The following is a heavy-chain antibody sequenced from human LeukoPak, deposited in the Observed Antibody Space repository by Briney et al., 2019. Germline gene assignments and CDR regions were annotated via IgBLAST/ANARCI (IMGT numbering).Heavy chain of an antibody. V-gene: IGHV3-30*18. CDR3: AKEGSQYASSWFDH. D-gene: IGHD2-2*01. CDR1: GFTFSSYG. CDR2: ISHDGTVT. J-gene: IGHJ5*02. Sequence: GGSLRLSCAASGFTFSSYGMQWVRQAPGMGPEWVPVISHDGTVTHYADSVKGRFTISRDSSTNRLYLQMDSLRTEDTAVYYCAKEGSQYASSWFDHWGQGTLVTVSS.